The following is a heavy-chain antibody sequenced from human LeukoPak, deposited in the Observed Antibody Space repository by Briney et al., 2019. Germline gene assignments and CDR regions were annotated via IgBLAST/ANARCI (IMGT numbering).Heavy chain of an antibody. CDR1: GGTFSSYA. D-gene: IGHD2-21*02. CDR2: ISAYNGNT. J-gene: IGHJ2*01. V-gene: IGHV1-18*01. CDR3: ARDPRRYCGGDCSPNWYFDL. Sequence: GASVKVSCKASGGTFSSYAISWVRQAPGQGLEWMGWISAYNGNTNYAQKLQGRVTMTTDTSTSTAYMELRSLRSDDTAVYYCARDPRRYCGGDCSPNWYFDLWGRGTLVTVSS.